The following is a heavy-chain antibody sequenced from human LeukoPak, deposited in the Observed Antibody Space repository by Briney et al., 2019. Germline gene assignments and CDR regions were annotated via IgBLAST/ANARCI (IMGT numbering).Heavy chain of an antibody. D-gene: IGHD5-18*01. CDR1: GFTFSSYG. CDR3: AKSGRRGYSYGSRFKYYYDY. CDR2: ISGSGGST. J-gene: IGHJ4*02. V-gene: IGHV3-23*01. Sequence: GGSLRLSCAASGFTFSSYGMSWVRQAPGKGLEWVSAISGSGGSTYYADSVKGRFTISRDNSKNTLYLQMNGLRAEDTAVYYCAKSGRRGYSYGSRFKYYYDYWGQGTLVTVSS.